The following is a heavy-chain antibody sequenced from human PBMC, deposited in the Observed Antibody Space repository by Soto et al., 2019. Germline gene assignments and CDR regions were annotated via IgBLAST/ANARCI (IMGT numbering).Heavy chain of an antibody. CDR1: GGSVSSNNW. V-gene: IGHV4-4*02. CDR2: IYHTGST. D-gene: IGHD3-10*01. J-gene: IGHJ5*02. Sequence: QVQLQESGPGLVKPSRTLSLTCAVSGGSVSSNNWWSWVRQPPGKGLEWIGEIYHTGSTNYNPALKSRVTISIDKSKNQFSLKLSSVTAADTAVYYCAGLLWFGEVIYSDPWGQGTLVTVSS. CDR3: AGLLWFGEVIYSDP.